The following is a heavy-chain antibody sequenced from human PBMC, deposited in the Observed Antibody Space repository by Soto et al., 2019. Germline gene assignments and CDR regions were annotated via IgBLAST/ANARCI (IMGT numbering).Heavy chain of an antibody. Sequence: QITLKESGPTLVKPTQTLTLTCTFSGFSLSTSAVGVCWIRQPPGKALEWLALIYWNDDKRYSPSLKSRLTIAKDTSKNQVVLNMTNMDPVDTATYFCARRPRYINYVDYWGQGTLVTVSS. CDR1: GFSLSTSAVG. V-gene: IGHV2-5*01. CDR3: ARRPRYINYVDY. J-gene: IGHJ4*02. D-gene: IGHD1-26*01. CDR2: IYWNDDK.